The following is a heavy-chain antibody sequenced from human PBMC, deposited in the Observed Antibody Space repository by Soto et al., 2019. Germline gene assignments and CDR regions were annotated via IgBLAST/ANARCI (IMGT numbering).Heavy chain of an antibody. CDR1: GFTVSSNY. Sequence: EVQVVETGGGLIQPGGSLRLSCAVSGFTVSSNYMSWVRQPPGKGPEWVSDIYSGGSTYYADSVKGRFTISRDNSKNTLYLQMHSLRAEDTAVYYWARERDGHNPNWFDLWGQGTLVTVSS. CDR3: ARERDGHNPNWFDL. D-gene: IGHD2-8*01. CDR2: IYSGGST. V-gene: IGHV3-53*02. J-gene: IGHJ5*02.